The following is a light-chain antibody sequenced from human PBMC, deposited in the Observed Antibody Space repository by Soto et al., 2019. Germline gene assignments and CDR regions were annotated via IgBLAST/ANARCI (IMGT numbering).Light chain of an antibody. V-gene: IGLV2-23*01. Sequence: QSALTQPASVSGSPGQSITISCTGTSSDVGNYDLVSWYQQLPGKAPKFILYEGSKRPSGVSNRFSGSKSGNTASLTISGLQAEDEADYYCCAYAGSSTYLFGNGTKV. CDR1: SSDVGNYDL. CDR3: CAYAGSSTYL. CDR2: EGS. J-gene: IGLJ1*01.